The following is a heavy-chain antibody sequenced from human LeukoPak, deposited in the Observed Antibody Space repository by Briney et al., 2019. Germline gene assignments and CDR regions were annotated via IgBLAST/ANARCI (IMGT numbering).Heavy chain of an antibody. CDR1: GFTFSSYA. CDR2: ISGSGGST. J-gene: IGHJ5*02. Sequence: GGSLRLSCAASGFTFSSYAMSWVRQAPGKGLEWGSPISGSGGSTYYADSVKGRFTISRDNSKNTLYVQMNSLRAEDTAVYYCAKVGDGHCSSTSCYGWFDPWGQGTLVTVSS. D-gene: IGHD2-2*01. CDR3: AKVGDGHCSSTSCYGWFDP. V-gene: IGHV3-23*01.